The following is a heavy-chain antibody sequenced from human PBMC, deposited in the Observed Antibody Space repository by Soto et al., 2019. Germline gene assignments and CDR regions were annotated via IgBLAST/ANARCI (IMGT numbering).Heavy chain of an antibody. D-gene: IGHD2-2*01. J-gene: IGHJ3*02. CDR1: GYTFTGYY. CDR2: INPNSGGT. Sequence: ASVKVSCKASGYTFTGYYMHWVRQAPGQGLEWMGWINPNSGGTDYAQKFQGRVTMTRDTSISTAYTELSRLRSDDTAVYYCARTYCSSASCSRGAFNIWGQGTLVTVS. CDR3: ARTYCSSASCSRGAFNI. V-gene: IGHV1-2*02.